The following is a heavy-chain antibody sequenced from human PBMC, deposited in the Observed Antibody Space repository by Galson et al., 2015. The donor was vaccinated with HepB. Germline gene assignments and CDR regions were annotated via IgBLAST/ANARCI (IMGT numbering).Heavy chain of an antibody. CDR1: GFTFSTHA. CDR2: ISSSSSTI. J-gene: IGHJ4*02. D-gene: IGHD3-22*01. CDR3: ARDRVLTRHYYDSSGYYPGFDY. Sequence: SLRLSCAASGFTFSTHAMTWVRQVPGKGLEWVSYISSSSSTIYYADSVKGRFTISRDNAKNSLYLQMNSLRAEDTAVYYCARDRVLTRHYYDSSGYYPGFDYWGQGTLVTVSS. V-gene: IGHV3-48*01.